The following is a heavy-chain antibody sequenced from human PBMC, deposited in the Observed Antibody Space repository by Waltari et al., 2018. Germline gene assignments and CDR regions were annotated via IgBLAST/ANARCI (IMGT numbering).Heavy chain of an antibody. D-gene: IGHD6-19*01. J-gene: IGHJ4*02. V-gene: IGHV4-38-2*01. CDR3: ARHAWSAVAGYYFDY. Sequence: QVQLQESGPGLVKPSETLSLTCAVSGYSISSGYYWGWIRQPPGKGLEWIGSIYHSGSTYYNPSLKSRVTISVDTSKNQFSLKLSSVTAADTAVYYCARHAWSAVAGYYFDYWGQGTLVTVSS. CDR2: IYHSGST. CDR1: GYSISSGYY.